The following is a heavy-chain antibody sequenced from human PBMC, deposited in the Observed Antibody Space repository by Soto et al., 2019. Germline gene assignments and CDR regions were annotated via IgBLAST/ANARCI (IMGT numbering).Heavy chain of an antibody. CDR3: AKDWVVVTAIRAEYFQH. CDR2: ISGSGGST. D-gene: IGHD2-21*02. CDR1: GFTFSSYA. Sequence: GGSLRLSCAASGFTFSSYAMSWVRQAPGKGLEWVSAISGSGGSTYYADSVKGRFTISRDNSKNTLYLQMNSLRAEDTAVYYCAKDWVVVTAIRAEYFQHWGQGTLVTVSS. J-gene: IGHJ1*01. V-gene: IGHV3-23*01.